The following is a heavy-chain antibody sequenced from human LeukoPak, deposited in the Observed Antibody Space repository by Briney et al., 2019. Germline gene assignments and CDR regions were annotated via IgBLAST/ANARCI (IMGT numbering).Heavy chain of an antibody. V-gene: IGHV1-18*01. CDR3: ARNLDSSGWTVVQPFDP. D-gene: IGHD6-19*01. J-gene: IGHJ5*02. CDR1: GYTFTGYG. CDR2: ISAYNGNT. Sequence: ASVKVSCKASGYTFTGYGISWVRQAPGQGLEWMGWISAYNGNTNYAQKLQGRVTMTTDTSTSTAYMELRSLRSDDTAVYYCARNLDSSGWTVVQPFDPWGQGTLVTVSS.